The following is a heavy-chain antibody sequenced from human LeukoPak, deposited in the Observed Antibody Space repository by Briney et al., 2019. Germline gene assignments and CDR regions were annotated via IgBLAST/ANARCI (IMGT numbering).Heavy chain of an antibody. V-gene: IGHV3-7*05. D-gene: IGHD6-19*01. CDR3: APGGWYGPFDY. J-gene: IGHJ4*02. Sequence: GGSQRLSCAASGFTLSSYWMSWVRQAPGKGLEWVANINRDGSEKYYVDSVKGRFTISRDNSKNTVYLQMNSLRAEDTAEYYCAPGGWYGPFDYWGQGNLVTVSS. CDR1: GFTLSSYW. CDR2: INRDGSEK.